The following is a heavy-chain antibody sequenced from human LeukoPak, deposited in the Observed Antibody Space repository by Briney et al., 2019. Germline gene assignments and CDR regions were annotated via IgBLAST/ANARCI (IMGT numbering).Heavy chain of an antibody. CDR3: AKDRGVTWVDY. CDR2: ISGSGGST. V-gene: IGHV3-23*01. J-gene: IGHJ4*02. Sequence: GGSLRLSCAASGFSFNNYGMSWVRQAQGKGLEWVSGISGSGGSTYYADSVKGRFTISRDNSKNTLYLQMNSLRAEDTAVYYCAKDRGVTWVDYWGQGTLVTVSS. CDR1: GFSFNNYG. D-gene: IGHD3-10*01.